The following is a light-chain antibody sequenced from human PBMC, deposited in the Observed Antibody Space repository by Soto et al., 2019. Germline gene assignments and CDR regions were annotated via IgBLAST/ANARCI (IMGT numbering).Light chain of an antibody. J-gene: IGKJ1*01. Sequence: IEMTQSPSSLSASVGETITITCRASQSISSSLNWFQHSPGQPPKLLLFAASKLHAVVPPRFSGSGSGTSFSLTIRRLQPEDFGTYYCEQGFNLPRTFGPGTRVEFK. CDR1: QSISSS. V-gene: IGKV1-39*01. CDR3: EQGFNLPRT. CDR2: AAS.